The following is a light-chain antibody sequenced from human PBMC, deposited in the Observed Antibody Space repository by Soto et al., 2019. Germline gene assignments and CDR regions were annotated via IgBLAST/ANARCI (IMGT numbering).Light chain of an antibody. Sequence: DIQMTQSPSSLSSSVGDRVTITCRATQTIDTRLAWYQQKPGEAPKLLIYDASSLENGVPSRFSGSGSGTEFTLTISGLQPDDFATYYCQHYDTYRATFRLGAQVDI. CDR1: QTIDTR. CDR2: DAS. V-gene: IGKV1-5*01. J-gene: IGKJ1*01. CDR3: QHYDTYRAT.